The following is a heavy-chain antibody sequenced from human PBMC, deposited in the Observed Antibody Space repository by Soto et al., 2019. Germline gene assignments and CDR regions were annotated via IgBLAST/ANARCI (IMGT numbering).Heavy chain of an antibody. J-gene: IGHJ6*02. D-gene: IGHD2-2*01. CDR3: ARDLVVPAASYYYGMDV. Sequence: GGSLRLSCAASGFTFSSYSMNWVRQAPGKGQEWVSYISSSSSTIYYADSVKGRFTISRDNAKNSLYLQMNSLRAEDTAVYYCARDLVVPAASYYYGMDVWGQGTTVTVSS. CDR1: GFTFSSYS. V-gene: IGHV3-48*04. CDR2: ISSSSSTI.